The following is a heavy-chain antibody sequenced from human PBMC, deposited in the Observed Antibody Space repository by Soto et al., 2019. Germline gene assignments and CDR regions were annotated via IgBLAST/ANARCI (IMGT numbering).Heavy chain of an antibody. CDR1: GAYMSSSSYY. Sequence: EALSVTGIDSGAYMSSSSYYLGWIRQPPGKGLEWIGSIYYSGSTYYNPSLKSRVTISVDTSKNQFSLKLSSVTAADTAVYYCERPGFGESYYYGMDVWGQGTTVPVS. D-gene: IGHD3-10*01. CDR2: IYYSGST. V-gene: IGHV4-39*01. CDR3: ERPGFGESYYYGMDV. J-gene: IGHJ6*02.